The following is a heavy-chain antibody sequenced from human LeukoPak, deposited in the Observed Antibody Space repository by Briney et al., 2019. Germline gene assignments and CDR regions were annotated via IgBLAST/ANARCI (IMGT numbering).Heavy chain of an antibody. CDR1: GGSISSGGYY. V-gene: IGHV4-31*03. CDR2: IYYSGST. D-gene: IGHD3-22*01. CDR3: ARRIYYDSSGYIDY. Sequence: SQTLSLTCTVSGGSISSGGYYWSWIRQQPGKGLEWIGYIYYSGSTYYNPSLKSRVTVSVLTPKNQFFLKLSSVTAADTAVYYCARRIYYDSSGYIDYWGQGTLVTVSS. J-gene: IGHJ4*02.